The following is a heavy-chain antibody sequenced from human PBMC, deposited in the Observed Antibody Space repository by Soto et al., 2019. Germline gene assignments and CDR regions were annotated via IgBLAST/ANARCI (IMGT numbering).Heavy chain of an antibody. D-gene: IGHD2-21*02. Sequence: SETLSLTCAVAGGSITSSNWWGWVRQPPGKGLEWLAQIFHSGSPDYNPCLKSPCSLSLDQSKTPLSLKPRPLTAAATALYYCASGDFYHFEYWGQGTLVTVSS. J-gene: IGHJ4*02. CDR1: GGSITSSNW. CDR2: IFHSGSP. CDR3: ASGDFYHFEY. V-gene: IGHV4-4*02.